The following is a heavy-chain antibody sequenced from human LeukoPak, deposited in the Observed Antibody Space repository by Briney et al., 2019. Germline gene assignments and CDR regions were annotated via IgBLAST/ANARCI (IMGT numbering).Heavy chain of an antibody. CDR3: ARAVSGYLYYYYYMDV. Sequence: GGSLRLSCAASGFTFDDYTMHWVRQAPGKGLEWVSLISWDGGSTYYADSVKGRFTISRDNAKNTLYLQMNSLRAEDTAVYYCARAVSGYLYYYYYMDVWGKGTTVTVSS. CDR2: ISWDGGST. J-gene: IGHJ6*03. V-gene: IGHV3-43*01. CDR1: GFTFDDYT. D-gene: IGHD3-22*01.